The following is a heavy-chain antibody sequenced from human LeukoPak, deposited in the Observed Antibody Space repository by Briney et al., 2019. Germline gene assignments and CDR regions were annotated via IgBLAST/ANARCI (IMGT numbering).Heavy chain of an antibody. D-gene: IGHD3-10*01. CDR2: ISGSGGST. Sequence: GGSLRLSYAASGFTFSSYAMSWVRQAPGKGLEWVSAISGSGGSTYYADSVKGRFTISRDNSKNTLYLQMNSLRAEDTAVYYCAKDFYYGSGRPYYFDYWGQGTLVTVSS. CDR1: GFTFSSYA. V-gene: IGHV3-23*01. J-gene: IGHJ4*02. CDR3: AKDFYYGSGRPYYFDY.